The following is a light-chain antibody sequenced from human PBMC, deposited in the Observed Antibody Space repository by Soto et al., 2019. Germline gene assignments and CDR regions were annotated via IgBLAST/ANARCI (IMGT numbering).Light chain of an antibody. J-gene: IGLJ7*01. Sequence: QSALTQPASVSGSPGQSITISCTGTSSDVGGYNYVSWYQQHPGKAPKLMIYDVSNRPSGVSNRFSGSKSGNTASLTISGLQAEDEADYYCSSYTSSSTAVFGGSTQLTVL. V-gene: IGLV2-14*01. CDR1: SSDVGGYNY. CDR3: SSYTSSSTAV. CDR2: DVS.